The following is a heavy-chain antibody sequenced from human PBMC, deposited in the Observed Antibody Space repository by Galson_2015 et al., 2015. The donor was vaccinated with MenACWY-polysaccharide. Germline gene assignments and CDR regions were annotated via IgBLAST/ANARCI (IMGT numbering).Heavy chain of an antibody. D-gene: IGHD6-13*01. Sequence: SLRLSCAASGLTFSSYAMSWVRQAPGKGLEWVSSISGRGDKIHYADSVKGRFAVSRDNSKNTLFVQMNSLRAEDTALYYCAKQMGGSRWYVWDQWGQGTLVTVSS. V-gene: IGHV3-23*01. J-gene: IGHJ4*02. CDR1: GLTFSSYA. CDR2: ISGRGDKI. CDR3: AKQMGGSRWYVWDQ.